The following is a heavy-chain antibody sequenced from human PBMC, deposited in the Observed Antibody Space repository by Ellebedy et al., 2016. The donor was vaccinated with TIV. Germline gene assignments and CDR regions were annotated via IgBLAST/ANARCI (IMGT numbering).Heavy chain of an antibody. Sequence: GESLKISCAASGFSFRSYWMSWVRQAPGKGLEWVANIKTDGSEKYYVDSVKGRFTISRDNAKNTLYLQKNSLRAEDTAVYYCARGGHFWSGYYSQLGYYSMDVWGQGTTVTVSS. J-gene: IGHJ6*02. CDR3: ARGGHFWSGYYSQLGYYSMDV. V-gene: IGHV3-7*03. CDR1: GFSFRSYW. D-gene: IGHD3-3*02. CDR2: IKTDGSEK.